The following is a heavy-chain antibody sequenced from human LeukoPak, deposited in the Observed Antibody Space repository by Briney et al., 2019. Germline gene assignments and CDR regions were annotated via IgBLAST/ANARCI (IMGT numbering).Heavy chain of an antibody. J-gene: IGHJ3*02. CDR2: IYYSGST. D-gene: IGHD1-26*01. CDR3: ARDVGVGSGSYYPHDAFDI. Sequence: KSSETLSLTCTVSGGSISSSSYYWGWIRQPPGKGLEWIGSIYYSGSTYYNPSLKSRVTISVDTSKNQFSLKLSSVTAADTAVYYCARDVGVGSGSYYPHDAFDIWGQGTMVTVSS. V-gene: IGHV4-39*07. CDR1: GGSISSSSYY.